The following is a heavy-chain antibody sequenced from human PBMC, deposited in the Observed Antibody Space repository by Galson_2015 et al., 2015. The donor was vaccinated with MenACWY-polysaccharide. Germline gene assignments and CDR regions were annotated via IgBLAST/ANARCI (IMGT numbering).Heavy chain of an antibody. J-gene: IGHJ5*02. Sequence: SLRLSCAASGFSFNNHWMNWVRQAPGKGLEWVANMNQDGSVKYYIDSVKGRFTISRDNAKNSLSLQMNRLRDDDTAVYYCARGGLPGAMDLWGQGTLVTVSS. CDR2: MNQDGSVK. CDR3: ARGGLPGAMDL. CDR1: GFSFNNHW. D-gene: IGHD2-2*01. V-gene: IGHV3-7*01.